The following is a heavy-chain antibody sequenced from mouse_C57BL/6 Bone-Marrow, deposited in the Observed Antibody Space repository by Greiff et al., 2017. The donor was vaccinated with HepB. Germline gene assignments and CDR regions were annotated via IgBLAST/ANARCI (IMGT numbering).Heavy chain of an antibody. J-gene: IGHJ2*01. V-gene: IGHV5-16*01. D-gene: IGHD1-1*01. CDR3: AREEFYYGSSYFDY. CDR1: GFTFSDDY. Sequence: EVKLVESEGGLVQPGSSMKLSCTASGFTFSDDYMAWVRQVPEKGLEWVANINHDGSSTYYLDSLKSRFIISRDNAKNILYLQMSSLKSEDTATYYCAREEFYYGSSYFDYWGQGTTLPVSS. CDR2: INHDGSST.